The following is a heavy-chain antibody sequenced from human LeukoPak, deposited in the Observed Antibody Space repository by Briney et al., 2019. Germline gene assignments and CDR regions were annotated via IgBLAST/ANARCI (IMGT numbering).Heavy chain of an antibody. D-gene: IGHD2-2*01. CDR1: GGSISSGGYY. V-gene: IGHV4-31*03. CDR2: IYYSGST. Sequence: SQTLSLTCTVSGGSISSGGYYWSWIRQHPGKGLEWIGYIYYSGSTYYNPSLKSRVTISVDTSKNQFSLKLSSVTAADTAVYYCARVRVVPAAKGDYYYYYGMDVWGQGTTVTVSS. J-gene: IGHJ6*02. CDR3: ARVRVVPAAKGDYYYYYGMDV.